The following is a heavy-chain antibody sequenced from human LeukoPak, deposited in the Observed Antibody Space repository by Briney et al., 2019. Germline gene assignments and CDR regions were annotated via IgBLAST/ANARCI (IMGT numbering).Heavy chain of an antibody. V-gene: IGHV4-59*12. D-gene: IGHD2/OR15-2a*01. Sequence: PSETLSLTCTVSGGSISSYYWSWIRQPPGKGLEWIGYIYHSGSTYYNPSLKSRVTISVDRSKNQFSLKLSSVTAADTAVYYCAREVSNWFDPWGQGTLVTVSS. J-gene: IGHJ5*02. CDR3: AREVSNWFDP. CDR1: GGSISSYY. CDR2: IYHSGST.